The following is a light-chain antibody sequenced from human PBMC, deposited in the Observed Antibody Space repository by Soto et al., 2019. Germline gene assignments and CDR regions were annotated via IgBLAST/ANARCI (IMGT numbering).Light chain of an antibody. CDR1: QSVDSNY. Sequence: EIVLTQSPGTLSLSPGEGATLSCRASQSVDSNYLAWYQQKPGQAPRLLMFGASSRATDIPDRFSGSGSGTDFTLTISRVEPDDFAVYYCQHYSWSVSFGQGTKLEI. J-gene: IGKJ2*01. CDR3: QHYSWSVS. V-gene: IGKV3-20*01. CDR2: GAS.